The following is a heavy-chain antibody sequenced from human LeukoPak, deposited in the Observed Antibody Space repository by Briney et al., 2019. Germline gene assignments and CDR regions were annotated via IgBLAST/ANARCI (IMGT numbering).Heavy chain of an antibody. CDR1: GYTFTGYY. Sequence: ASVEVSCKASGYTFTGYYMHWVRQAPGQGLEWMGRINPNSGGTNYAQKFQGRVTMTRDTSISTAYMELSRLRSDDTAVYYCARGNRYYDFWSGYLPEDYWGQGTLVTVSS. CDR2: INPNSGGT. CDR3: ARGNRYYDFWSGYLPEDY. D-gene: IGHD3-3*01. V-gene: IGHV1-2*06. J-gene: IGHJ4*02.